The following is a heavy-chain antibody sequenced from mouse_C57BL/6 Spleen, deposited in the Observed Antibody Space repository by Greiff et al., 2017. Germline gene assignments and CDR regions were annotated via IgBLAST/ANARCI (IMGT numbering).Heavy chain of an antibody. Sequence: QVQLQQPGAELVKPGASVKLSCKASGYTFTSYWMHWVKQRPGRGLEWIGRIDPNSGGTKYNEKSKSKATLTVDKPSSTAYMPLISLTSEDSAVYCCARDYYGSRMAMGYWGQGASVTVSS. D-gene: IGHD1-1*01. J-gene: IGHJ4*01. V-gene: IGHV1-72*01. CDR3: ARDYYGSRMAMGY. CDR2: IDPNSGGT. CDR1: GYTFTSYW.